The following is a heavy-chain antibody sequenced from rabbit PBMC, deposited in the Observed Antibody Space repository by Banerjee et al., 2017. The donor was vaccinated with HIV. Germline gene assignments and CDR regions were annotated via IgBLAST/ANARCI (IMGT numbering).Heavy chain of an antibody. CDR1: GFDFSSYY. Sequence: QSLEESGGDLVKPGASLKLSCKASGFDFSSYYMSWVRQAPGKGLEWIACIYDGPGGTTDYASGAKGRFTISESSSTTVTLQMTSLTAADTATYFCAREMSGDDYPFTLWGPGTLVTVS. D-gene: IGHD2-1*01. CDR3: AREMSGDDYPFTL. CDR2: IYDGPGGTT. V-gene: IGHV1S40*01. J-gene: IGHJ4*01.